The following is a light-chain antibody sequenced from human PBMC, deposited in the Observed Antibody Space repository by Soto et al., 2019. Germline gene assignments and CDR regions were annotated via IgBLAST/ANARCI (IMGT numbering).Light chain of an antibody. CDR2: DAS. V-gene: IGKV1-5*01. Sequence: DLQMTQSPSTLSASVGDRVTITCRASQSISSWLAWYQQKPGKAPKLLIFDASSLESGVPSRFSGSGSGTECTLTISSLQPDDVATYYCQHYKSYSEALGQGTKVDIK. CDR1: QSISSW. CDR3: QHYKSYSEA. J-gene: IGKJ1*01.